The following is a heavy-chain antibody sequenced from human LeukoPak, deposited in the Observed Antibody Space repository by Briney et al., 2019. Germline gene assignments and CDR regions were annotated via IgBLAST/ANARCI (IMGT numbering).Heavy chain of an antibody. Sequence: PSETLSLTCAVYGGSLSGYYWSWIRQPPGKGLEWIGEINHSGSTNYNPSLKSRVTISVDTSKNQFSLKLSSVTAADTAVYYCAREVGDTATDYWGQGTLVTVSS. CDR3: AREVGDTATDY. J-gene: IGHJ4*02. V-gene: IGHV4-34*01. CDR2: INHSGST. CDR1: GGSLSGYY. D-gene: IGHD5-18*01.